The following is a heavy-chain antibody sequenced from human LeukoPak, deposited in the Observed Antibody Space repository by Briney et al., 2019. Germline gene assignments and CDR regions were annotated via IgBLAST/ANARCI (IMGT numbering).Heavy chain of an antibody. V-gene: IGHV3-23*01. CDR2: ISGSGGST. J-gene: IGHJ6*02. D-gene: IGHD3-22*01. CDR3: AKPLYYDSPYYGMDV. CDR1: GFTFSSYA. Sequence: PGGSLRLSCAASGFTFSSYAMSWVRRAPGTGLEWGSAISGSGGSTSYAASVKGRFTISRDNSKNTLYLQMNSLRAEDTAVYYCAKPLYYDSPYYGMDVWGQGTTVTVSS.